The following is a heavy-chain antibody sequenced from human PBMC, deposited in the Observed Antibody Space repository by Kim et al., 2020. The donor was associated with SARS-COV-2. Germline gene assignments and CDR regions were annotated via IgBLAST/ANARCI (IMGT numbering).Heavy chain of an antibody. D-gene: IGHD6-6*01. V-gene: IGHV3-53*01. J-gene: IGHJ4*02. CDR3: ARGISLTTSPFDY. Sequence: YADSVKGRFTISRDNSKNTLYLQMNSLRAEDTAVYYCARGISLTTSPFDYWGQGTLVTVSS.